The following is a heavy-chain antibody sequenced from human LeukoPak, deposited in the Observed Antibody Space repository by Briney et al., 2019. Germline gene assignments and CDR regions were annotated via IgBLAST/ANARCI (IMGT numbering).Heavy chain of an antibody. CDR2: VKEDGTTK. Sequence: GGSLRLSCAASGFNFINYWMSWVRQAPGKGLEWVANVKEDGTTKQYVDSVKGRFTISRDNAKNSPYLQMNSLRAEDTAVYYCARVVILGAGFDALDIWGQGTMVTVSS. CDR3: ARVVILGAGFDALDI. D-gene: IGHD1-26*01. V-gene: IGHV3-7*01. J-gene: IGHJ3*02. CDR1: GFNFINYW.